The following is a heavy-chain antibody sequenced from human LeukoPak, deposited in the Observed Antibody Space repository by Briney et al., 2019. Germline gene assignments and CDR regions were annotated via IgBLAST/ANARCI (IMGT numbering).Heavy chain of an antibody. CDR2: ISYDGSNK. J-gene: IGHJ4*02. CDR1: GFTFSSYA. CDR3: ARVFVSGSGCLD. V-gene: IGHV3-30-3*01. D-gene: IGHD6-19*01. Sequence: GGSLRLSCAASGFTFSSYAMHWVRQAPGKGLEWVAVISYDGSNKYYADSVKGRFTISRDNSKNTLYLQMNSLRAEDTAVYYCARVFVSGSGCLDWGQGTLVTVSS.